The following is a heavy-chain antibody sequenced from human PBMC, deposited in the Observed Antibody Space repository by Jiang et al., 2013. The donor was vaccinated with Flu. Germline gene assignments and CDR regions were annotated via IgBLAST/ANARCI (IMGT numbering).Heavy chain of an antibody. V-gene: IGHV4-34*01. CDR2: VNHSGST. Sequence: VNHSGSTNYNPSLKSRVTISVDTSKNQFSLKLSSVTAADTAVYYCARGPLGYCSGGSCYPFDYWGPGNPGHRLL. J-gene: IGHJ4*02. CDR3: ARGPLGYCSGGSCYPFDY. D-gene: IGHD2-15*01.